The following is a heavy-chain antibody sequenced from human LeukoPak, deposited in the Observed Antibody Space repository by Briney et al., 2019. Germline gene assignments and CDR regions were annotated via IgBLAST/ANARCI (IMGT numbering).Heavy chain of an antibody. CDR1: GYTFTGYY. J-gene: IGHJ4*02. CDR2: INPNSGGT. V-gene: IGHV1-2*02. Sequence: AAVKVSCKASGYTFTGYYMHWVRQAPGQGLEWMGWINPNSGGTNYAQKFQGRVTMTRDTSISTAYMELSRLRSDDTAVYYCARVGVLDILTGYLPDQAHLLPHYWGQGTLVTVSS. D-gene: IGHD3-9*01. CDR3: ARVGVLDILTGYLPDQAHLLPHY.